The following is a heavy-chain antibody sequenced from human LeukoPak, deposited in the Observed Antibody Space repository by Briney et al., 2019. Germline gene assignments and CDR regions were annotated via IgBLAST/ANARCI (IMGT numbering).Heavy chain of an antibody. CDR1: GFTFSSYA. CDR2: ISGSGGST. CDR3: AKVDQQRVDASPWYYYGMDV. Sequence: GGSLRLSCAASGFTFSSYAMSWVRQAPGKGLEWVSAISGSGGSTYYADSVKGRFTISRDNSKNTLYLQMNSLRAEDTAVYYCAKVDQQRVDASPWYYYGMDVWGQGTTVTVSS. V-gene: IGHV3-23*01. J-gene: IGHJ6*02. D-gene: IGHD6-13*01.